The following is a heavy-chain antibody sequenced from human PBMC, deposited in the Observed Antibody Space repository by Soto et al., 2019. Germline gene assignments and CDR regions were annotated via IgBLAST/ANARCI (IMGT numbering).Heavy chain of an antibody. J-gene: IGHJ3*02. D-gene: IGHD6-19*01. CDR3: AKSVDSSGWYPDVANAFDI. CDR2: ISWNSGSI. CDR1: GFTFDDYA. Sequence: GGSLRLSCAASGFTFDDYAMHWVRQAPGKGLEWVSGISWNSGSIGYADSVKGRFTISRDNAKNSLYLQMNSLRAEDTALYYCAKSVDSSGWYPDVANAFDIWGQGTMVTVSS. V-gene: IGHV3-9*01.